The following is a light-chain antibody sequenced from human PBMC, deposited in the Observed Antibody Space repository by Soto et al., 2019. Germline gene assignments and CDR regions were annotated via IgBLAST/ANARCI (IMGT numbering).Light chain of an antibody. CDR2: DAS. V-gene: IGKV1-5*01. Sequence: DIQMTQSPPTLSASVGDRATITCRASQAVSTWVAWYQQKPGKAPRVIIYDASSWDRGVPSRFSGSGSGTEFTLIISSLEPDDFATYYCQQYNSDPHTFGQGTRLDIK. CDR3: QQYNSDPHT. CDR1: QAVSTW. J-gene: IGKJ5*01.